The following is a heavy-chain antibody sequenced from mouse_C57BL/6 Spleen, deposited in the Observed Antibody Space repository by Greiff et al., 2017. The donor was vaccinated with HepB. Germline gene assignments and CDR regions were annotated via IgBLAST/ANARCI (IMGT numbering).Heavy chain of an antibody. CDR3: ARCKSYSNYVWFAY. J-gene: IGHJ3*01. Sequence: QVQPKQSGPELVKPGASVKLSCKASGYTFTSYDINWVKQRPGQGLEWIGWIYPRDGSTKYNEKFKGKATLTVDTSSSTAYMELHSLTSEDSAVYFCARCKSYSNYVWFAYWGQGTLVTVSA. D-gene: IGHD2-5*01. CDR2: IYPRDGST. V-gene: IGHV1-85*01. CDR1: GYTFTSYD.